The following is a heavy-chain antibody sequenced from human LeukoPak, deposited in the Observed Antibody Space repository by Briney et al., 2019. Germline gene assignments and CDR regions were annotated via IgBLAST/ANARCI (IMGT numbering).Heavy chain of an antibody. Sequence: ASVKVSCKASGYTFTRYHIHWVRQAPGQGLEWMGIIYPSGGSTSYAQKFQGRVTMTRDTSTSTVQMELSSLTSEDTAVYYCARDCRNNSSWHYFDYWGQGTLVTVSS. CDR1: GYTFTRYH. D-gene: IGHD6-13*01. CDR3: ARDCRNNSSWHYFDY. V-gene: IGHV1-46*01. CDR2: IYPSGGST. J-gene: IGHJ4*02.